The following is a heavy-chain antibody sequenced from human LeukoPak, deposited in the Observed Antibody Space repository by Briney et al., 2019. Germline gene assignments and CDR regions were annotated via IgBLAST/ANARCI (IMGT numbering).Heavy chain of an antibody. CDR3: ARDIRSNYYDSSGYYPY. CDR2: IYSGGST. Sequence: GGSLRLSCAASGFTVSSNYMSWVRQAPGKGLEWVSVIYSGGSTCYADSVKGRFTISRDNSKNTLYLQMNSLRAEDTAVYYCARDIRSNYYDSSGYYPYWGQGTLVTVSS. V-gene: IGHV3-53*01. D-gene: IGHD3-22*01. J-gene: IGHJ4*02. CDR1: GFTVSSNY.